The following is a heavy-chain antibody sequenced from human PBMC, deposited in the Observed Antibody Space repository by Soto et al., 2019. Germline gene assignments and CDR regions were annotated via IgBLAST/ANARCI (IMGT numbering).Heavy chain of an antibody. Sequence: GSLRLYSVASVVTVTSNYLTWVRQAPGKGLEWVSVIYRSGATYYPDSVRGRFTASRDYSHNTLYLQMDSLRVEDTAVYYCARDSGMIRGSYGVDVWGPGTTVTVS. CDR3: ARDSGMIRGSYGVDV. CDR2: IYRSGAT. CDR1: VVTVTSNY. D-gene: IGHD3-10*01. V-gene: IGHV3-53*01. J-gene: IGHJ6*02.